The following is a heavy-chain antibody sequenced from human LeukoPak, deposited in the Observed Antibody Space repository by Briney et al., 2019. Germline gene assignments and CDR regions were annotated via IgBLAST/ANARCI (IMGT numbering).Heavy chain of an antibody. J-gene: IGHJ6*03. V-gene: IGHV4-59*01. CDR2: IYYSGST. Sequence: SETLSLTCTVSGSSISSYYWSWIRQPPGKGLEWIGYIYYSGSTNYNPSLKSRVTISVDTSKNQFSLKLSSVTAADTAVYYCARDGYCSGGSCYYYYMDVWGKGTTVTVSS. CDR3: ARDGYCSGGSCYYYYMDV. CDR1: GSSISSYY. D-gene: IGHD2-15*01.